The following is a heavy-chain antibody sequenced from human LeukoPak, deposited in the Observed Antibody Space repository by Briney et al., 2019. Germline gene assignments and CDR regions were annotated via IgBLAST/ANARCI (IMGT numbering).Heavy chain of an antibody. V-gene: IGHV1-69*10. D-gene: IGHD5-18*01. J-gene: IGHJ6*02. CDR1: GGTFSTYE. CDR2: IIPVLNIA. Sequence: SVKVSCKASGGTFSTYEISWVRQAPGQGLEWVGRIIPVLNIANYAQRFQGRVTITADKSTNTAYMELSGLRSEDTATYYCARRSDTGVVPHHSYYCFDVWGQGTAVAVS. CDR3: ARRSDTGVVPHHSYYCFDV.